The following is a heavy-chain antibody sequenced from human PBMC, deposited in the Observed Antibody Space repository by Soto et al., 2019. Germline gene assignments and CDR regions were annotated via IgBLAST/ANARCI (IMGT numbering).Heavy chain of an antibody. CDR3: ARANYYDSSGYYFQGAYYYYGMDV. D-gene: IGHD3-22*01. CDR2: ISSSGSTI. J-gene: IGHJ6*02. Sequence: PGGSLRLSCAASGFTFSDYYMSWIRQAPGKGLEWVSYISSSGSTIYYADSVKGRFTISRDNAKNSLYLQMNSPRAEDTAVYYCARANYYDSSGYYFQGAYYYYGMDVWGQGTTVTVSS. CDR1: GFTFSDYY. V-gene: IGHV3-11*01.